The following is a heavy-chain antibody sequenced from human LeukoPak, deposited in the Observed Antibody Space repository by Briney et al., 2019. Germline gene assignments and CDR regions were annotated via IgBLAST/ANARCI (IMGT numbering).Heavy chain of an antibody. J-gene: IGHJ4*02. CDR1: GYTLTELS. V-gene: IGHV1-24*01. CDR2: FDPEDGET. CDR3: ATGNRPYYYDSSGYYDFDY. D-gene: IGHD3-22*01. Sequence: ASVKVSCKVSGYTLTELSMHWVRQAPGKGHEWMGGFDPEDGETIHAQKFQGRVTMTEDTSTDTAYMELSSLRSEDTAVYYCATGNRPYYYDSSGYYDFDYWGQGTLVTLSS.